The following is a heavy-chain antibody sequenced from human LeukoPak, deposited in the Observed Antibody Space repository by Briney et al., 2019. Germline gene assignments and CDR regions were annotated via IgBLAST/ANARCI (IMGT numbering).Heavy chain of an antibody. Sequence: GGSLRLSCAGTGTGFTFSSYAMSWVRQAPGKGLEWVSSISNTGDSTYYADSVKGRFTISRDNSKNTLFLQMDSLRAEDTAIYYCARDGPLSRNDRYAYESWGQGTLVTVSS. J-gene: IGHJ4*02. CDR2: ISNTGDST. D-gene: IGHD3-16*01. V-gene: IGHV3-23*01. CDR3: ARDGPLSRNDRYAYES. CDR1: GFTFSSYA.